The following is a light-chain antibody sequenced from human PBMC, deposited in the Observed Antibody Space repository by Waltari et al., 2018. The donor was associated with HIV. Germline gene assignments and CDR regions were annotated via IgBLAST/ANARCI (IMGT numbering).Light chain of an antibody. CDR1: SSDVGGYNY. J-gene: IGLJ1*01. Sequence: QSALTQPASVSGSPGQSITISCTGTSSDVGGYNYVSWYQQLPGKAPTLMIYEFSMRPSGVSNRFSGSKSGNTASLTISVLQAEDEADYYCSSYTSSSTLVFGTGTKVTVL. CDR3: SSYTSSSTLV. V-gene: IGLV2-14*01. CDR2: EFS.